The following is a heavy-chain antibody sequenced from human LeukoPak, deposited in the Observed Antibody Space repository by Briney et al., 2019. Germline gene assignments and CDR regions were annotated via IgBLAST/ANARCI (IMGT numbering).Heavy chain of an antibody. V-gene: IGHV1-2*02. Sequence: ASVRVSCKPSGYTFTGSYIHWVRHAPGQGLEWMGWINPNSGGTNYAQTLQGRVTLTRDTSISTAYMELNSLISDDTGVYYCARCPGGYNWFDLWGQGTLVTVSS. D-gene: IGHD3-10*01. J-gene: IGHJ5*02. CDR2: INPNSGGT. CDR3: ARCPGGYNWFDL. CDR1: GYTFTGSY.